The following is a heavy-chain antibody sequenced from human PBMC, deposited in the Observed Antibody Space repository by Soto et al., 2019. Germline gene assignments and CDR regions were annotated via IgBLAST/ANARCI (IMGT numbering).Heavy chain of an antibody. Sequence: QVHLVQSGAEVKKPGASVKVSCKASGYSFTGYYVHWVRQAPGQGLEWLGSINPNSGGTNYAQKFLARVTMTRDTSISTAYLDLRRLRSDDTAVYYCARGWRVFGGFWFDPWGQGTLVTVSS. CDR1: GYSFTGYY. D-gene: IGHD3-16*01. CDR2: INPNSGGT. CDR3: ARGWRVFGGFWFDP. V-gene: IGHV1-2*02. J-gene: IGHJ5*02.